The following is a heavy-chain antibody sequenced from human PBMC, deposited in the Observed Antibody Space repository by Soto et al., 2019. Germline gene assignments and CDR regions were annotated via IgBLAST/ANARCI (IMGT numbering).Heavy chain of an antibody. CDR1: GFTFSSYG. CDR2: ISYDGSNK. J-gene: IGHJ4*02. V-gene: IGHV3-30*18. Sequence: PGGSLRLSCAASGFTFSSYGMHWVRQAPGKGLEWVAVISYDGSNKYYADSVKGRFTISRDNSKNTLYLQMNSLRAEDTAVYYCAKDQDYYDSSATSSNYYFDYWGQGTLVTVSS. D-gene: IGHD3-22*01. CDR3: AKDQDYYDSSATSSNYYFDY.